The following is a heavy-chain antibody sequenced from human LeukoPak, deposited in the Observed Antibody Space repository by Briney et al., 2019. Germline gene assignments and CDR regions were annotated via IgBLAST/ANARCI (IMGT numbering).Heavy chain of an antibody. CDR3: ARVYGGYGDYYFDY. J-gene: IGHJ4*02. Sequence: PGGSLSLSCAASGFTFSNYWMHWLRQAPGQGLVWVSRINDDGSSTTYADSVKGRFTISRDNAKNTLSLQMNSLRAEDTAVYYCARVYGGYGDYYFDYWGQGTLVTVSS. D-gene: IGHD4-17*01. V-gene: IGHV3-74*01. CDR2: INDDGSST. CDR1: GFTFSNYW.